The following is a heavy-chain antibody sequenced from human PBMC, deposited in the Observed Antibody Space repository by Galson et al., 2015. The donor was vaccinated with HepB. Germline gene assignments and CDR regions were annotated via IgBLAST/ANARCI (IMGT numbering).Heavy chain of an antibody. CDR1: GCTFTSYG. V-gene: IGHV1-18*01. J-gene: IGHJ4*02. Sequence: SVKVSCKASGCTFTSYGISWVRQAPGQGLEWMGWISAYNGNANYAQKLQGRVTMTTDTSTSTAYMELRSLRSDDTAVYYCARTTVVTKEIDYWGQGTLVTVSS. CDR2: ISAYNGNA. CDR3: ARTTVVTKEIDY. D-gene: IGHD4-23*01.